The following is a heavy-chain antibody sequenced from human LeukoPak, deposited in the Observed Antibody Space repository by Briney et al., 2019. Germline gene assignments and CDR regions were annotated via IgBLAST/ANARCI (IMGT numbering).Heavy chain of an antibody. CDR2: LSGSGGGT. Sequence: GGSLRLSCAASGFTFSNYGMSWVRQAPGKGLEWVAGLSGSGGGTNYADSVQGRFTISRDNPKNTLYLQMNSLRAEDTAVYFCAKRGVVIRVFLVGFHKEAYYFDSWGQGALVTVSS. V-gene: IGHV3-23*01. CDR1: GFTFSNYG. J-gene: IGHJ4*02. D-gene: IGHD3-10*01. CDR3: AKRGVVIRVFLVGFHKEAYYFDS.